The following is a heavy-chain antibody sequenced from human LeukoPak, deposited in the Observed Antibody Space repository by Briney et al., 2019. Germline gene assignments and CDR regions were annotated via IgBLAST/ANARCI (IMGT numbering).Heavy chain of an antibody. Sequence: SETLSLTCTASGGSISSSSYYWGWIRQPPGKGLEWIGSIYYSGTTYYNPSLKSRVTISVDTSKNQFSLKLSSVTAADTAVYYCASGYYDSSGYYQKTSWGQGTLVTVSS. CDR3: ASGYYDSSGYYQKTS. CDR2: IYYSGTT. D-gene: IGHD3-22*01. V-gene: IGHV4-39*07. CDR1: GGSISSSSYY. J-gene: IGHJ5*02.